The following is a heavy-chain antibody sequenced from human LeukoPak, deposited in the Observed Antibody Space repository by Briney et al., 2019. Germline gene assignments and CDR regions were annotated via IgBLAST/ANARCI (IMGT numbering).Heavy chain of an antibody. CDR1: GFTFSSYW. D-gene: IGHD6-6*01. Sequence: PGGSLRLSCAASGFTFSSYWMHWVRQAPGKGLVWVSRISTDGSSTNSADSVKGRLTISRDNAKNTLYLQMNSLRAEDTAVYYCVREYSSASGRAFDMWGQGTMGTVSP. CDR2: ISTDGSST. CDR3: VREYSSASGRAFDM. V-gene: IGHV3-74*01. J-gene: IGHJ3*02.